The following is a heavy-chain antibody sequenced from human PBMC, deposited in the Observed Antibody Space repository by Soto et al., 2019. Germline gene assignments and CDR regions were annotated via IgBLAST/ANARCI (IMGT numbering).Heavy chain of an antibody. CDR2: ISHDGNNK. V-gene: IGHV3-30*03. J-gene: IGHJ3*01. CDR3: ARGYSYTFEDAFDF. Sequence: HPGGSLRLSCAASGFTFSGYGMHWVRQAPGKGLEWVAVISHDGNNKYYADSVKGRFTISRDNSKNTLYLHMNSLSAEDTAVYYCARGYSYTFEDAFDFWGQGTMVTVSS. CDR1: GFTFSGYG. D-gene: IGHD5-18*01.